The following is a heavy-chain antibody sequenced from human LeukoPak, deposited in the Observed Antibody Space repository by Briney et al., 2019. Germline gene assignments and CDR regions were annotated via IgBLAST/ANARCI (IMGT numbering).Heavy chain of an antibody. V-gene: IGHV4-39*01. CDR1: GGSISSSSYY. CDR2: IYYSGST. J-gene: IGHJ5*02. Sequence: SETLSLTCTVSGGSISSSSYYWGWIRQPPGKGLEWIGSIYYSGSTYYNPSLKSRVTISVDTPKNQFSLKLSSVTAADTAVYYCARQGAYSGSYSPWFDPWGQGTLVTVSS. CDR3: ARQGAYSGSYSPWFDP. D-gene: IGHD1-26*01.